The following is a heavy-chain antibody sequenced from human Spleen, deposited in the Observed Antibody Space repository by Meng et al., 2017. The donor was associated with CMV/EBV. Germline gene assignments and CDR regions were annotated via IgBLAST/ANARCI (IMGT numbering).Heavy chain of an antibody. CDR3: ARWGCSSTSCYTVPNNWFDP. CDR2: ISAYNGNT. V-gene: IGHV1-18*01. J-gene: IGHJ5*02. Sequence: TSYGISWVRQAPGQELEWMGWISAYNGNTNYAQKHQGRVTMTTDTSTSTAYMELRSLRSDDTAVYYCARWGCSSTSCYTVPNNWFDPWGQGTLVTVSS. D-gene: IGHD2-2*02. CDR1: TSYG.